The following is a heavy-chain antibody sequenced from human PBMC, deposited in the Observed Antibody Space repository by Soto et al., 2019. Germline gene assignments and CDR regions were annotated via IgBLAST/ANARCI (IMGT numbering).Heavy chain of an antibody. CDR3: ARDQYDFWSGYLIRYYYYMDV. Sequence: GGSLRLSCAASGFTFSSYGMHWVRQAPGKGLEWVAVIWYDGSNKYYADSVKGRFTISRDNSKNTLYLQMNSLRAEDTAVYYCARDQYDFWSGYLIRYYYYMDVWGKGTTVTVSS. V-gene: IGHV3-33*01. J-gene: IGHJ6*03. CDR1: GFTFSSYG. D-gene: IGHD3-3*01. CDR2: IWYDGSNK.